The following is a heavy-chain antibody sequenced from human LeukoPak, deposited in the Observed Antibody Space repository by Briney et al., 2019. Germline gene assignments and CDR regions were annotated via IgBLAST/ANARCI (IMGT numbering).Heavy chain of an antibody. Sequence: PSETLSLTCAVYGGSFSGYYWSWIRQPPGKGLEWIGEINHSGSTNYNPSLKSRVTISVDTSKNQFSLKLSSVTAADTAVYYCARVRFRSWYGSGSYNYYYGMDVWGQGTTVTVSS. J-gene: IGHJ6*02. CDR1: GGSFSGYY. D-gene: IGHD3-10*01. CDR2: INHSGST. V-gene: IGHV4-34*01. CDR3: ARVRFRSWYGSGSYNYYYGMDV.